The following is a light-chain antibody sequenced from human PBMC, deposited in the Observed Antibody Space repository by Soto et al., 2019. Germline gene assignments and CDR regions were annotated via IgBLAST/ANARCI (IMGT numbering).Light chain of an antibody. J-gene: IGLJ1*01. V-gene: IGLV2-14*01. Sequence: QSALTQPASVSGSPGQSITISCTGTTSDIGGSTYVSWYQQLPGKAPKLMIYEVTNRPSGVSNRFSGSKSGNTASLTISGLLTEDEADYYCSSYSNSGTLDYVFGTGTKLTVL. CDR2: EVT. CDR1: TSDIGGSTY. CDR3: SSYSNSGTLDYV.